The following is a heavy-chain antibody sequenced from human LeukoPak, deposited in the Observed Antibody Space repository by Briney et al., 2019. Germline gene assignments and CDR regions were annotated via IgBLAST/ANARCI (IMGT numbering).Heavy chain of an antibody. CDR3: AKDSGVLDFWSGYYTWR. J-gene: IGHJ4*02. D-gene: IGHD3-3*01. Sequence: GGSLKLSCAASGFNFSGSAMHWVCQASGKGLEWVGRIRSKANTYATAYTASVKGRFTISRDDSKNTAYLQMDSLKAEDTAVYYCAKDSGVLDFWSGYYTWRGGQGTLVTVSS. V-gene: IGHV3-73*01. CDR1: GFNFSGSA. CDR2: IRSKANTYAT.